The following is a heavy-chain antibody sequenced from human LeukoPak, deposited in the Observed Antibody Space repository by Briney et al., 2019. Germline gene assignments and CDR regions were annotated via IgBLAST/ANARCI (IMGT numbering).Heavy chain of an antibody. J-gene: IGHJ6*03. Sequence: SETLSLTCTVSGGSISSYYWSWIRQPPGKGLQWIGEIYHTGNANYNPSLQSRVIISLDRSKNQFSLRLNSVTAADTAVYFCARDADGTDLHYYHMDVWGKGTTVTVSS. CDR1: GGSISSYY. CDR3: ARDADGTDLHYYHMDV. V-gene: IGHV4-59*12. CDR2: IYHTGNA. D-gene: IGHD3/OR15-3a*01.